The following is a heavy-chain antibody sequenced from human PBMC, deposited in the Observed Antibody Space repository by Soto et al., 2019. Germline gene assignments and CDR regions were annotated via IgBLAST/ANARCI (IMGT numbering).Heavy chain of an antibody. CDR3: GKDKWYNNTWDLDD. D-gene: IGHD1-1*01. CDR1: GFTFAAYA. Sequence: VQLVESGGTLVEPGRSLSLSCAASGFTFAAYAMPWVRQAPGKGLERVARLSGNSGRIGYADAVKGRFTISRDNAKKSLSLQMNRQRPEDTALDDCGKDKWYNNTWDLDDWGQGTLVTVSS. CDR2: LSGNSGRI. J-gene: IGHJ4*02. V-gene: IGHV3-9*01.